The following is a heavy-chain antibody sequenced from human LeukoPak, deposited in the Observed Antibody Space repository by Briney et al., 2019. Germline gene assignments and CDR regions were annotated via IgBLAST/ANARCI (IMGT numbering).Heavy chain of an antibody. J-gene: IGHJ6*02. V-gene: IGHV1-69*04. CDR3: ARVGPRDIVVVPAADYHYYGMDV. Sequence: SVKVSCKASGGTFSSYAISWVRQAPGQGLEWMGRIIPILGIANYAQKFQGRVTITADKSTSTAYMELSSLRSEDTAVYYCARVGPRDIVVVPAADYHYYGMDVWGQGTTVTVSS. D-gene: IGHD2-2*01. CDR1: GGTFSSYA. CDR2: IIPILGIA.